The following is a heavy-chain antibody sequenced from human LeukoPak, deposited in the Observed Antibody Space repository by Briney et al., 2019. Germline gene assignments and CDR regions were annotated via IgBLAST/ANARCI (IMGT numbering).Heavy chain of an antibody. V-gene: IGHV3-23*01. CDR3: AKSDDQLLYADY. J-gene: IGHJ4*02. D-gene: IGHD2-2*02. Sequence: GGSLRLSCAASGFTFSSYAMSWVRQAPGKGLEWVSAISGSGGSTYYADSVKGRFTISRDNSKDTLYLQMNSLRAEDTAVYYCAKSDDQLLYADYWGQGTLVTVSS. CDR1: GFTFSSYA. CDR2: ISGSGGST.